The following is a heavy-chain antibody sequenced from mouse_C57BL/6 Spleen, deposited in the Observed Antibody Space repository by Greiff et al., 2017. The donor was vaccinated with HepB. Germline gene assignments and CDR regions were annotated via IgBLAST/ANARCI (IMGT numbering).Heavy chain of an antibody. CDR3: ARRPYYGSSYVSWYFDV. D-gene: IGHD1-1*01. V-gene: IGHV1-81*01. Sequence: QVQLQQSGAELARPGASVKLSCKASGYTFTSYGISWVKQRTGQGLEWIGEIYPRSGNTYYNEKFKGKATLTADKSSSTAYMELRSLTSEDSAVYFCARRPYYGSSYVSWYFDVWGTGTTVTVSS. CDR1: GYTFTSYG. J-gene: IGHJ1*03. CDR2: IYPRSGNT.